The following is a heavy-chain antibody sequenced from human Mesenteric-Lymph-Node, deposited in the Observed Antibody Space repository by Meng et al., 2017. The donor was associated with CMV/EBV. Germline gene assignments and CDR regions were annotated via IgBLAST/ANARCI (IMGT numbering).Heavy chain of an antibody. V-gene: IGHV3-74*01. J-gene: IGHJ6*02. CDR1: GFTFSSYW. CDR3: ARGGMVKEGYYYGMDV. D-gene: IGHD3-3*01. CDR2: INSDGSST. Sequence: GESLKISCAASGFTFSSYWMHWVRQAPGKGLVWVSRINSDGSSTSYADSVKGRFTISRDNAKNTLYLQMNSLRAEDTAVYYCARGGMVKEGYYYGMDVWGQGTTVTVSS.